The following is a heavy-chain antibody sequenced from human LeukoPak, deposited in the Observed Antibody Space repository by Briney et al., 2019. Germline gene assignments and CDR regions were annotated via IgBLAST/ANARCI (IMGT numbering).Heavy chain of an antibody. CDR1: RFTFSSYG. V-gene: IGHV3-30*03. Sequence: GGSLRLSCAASRFTFSSYGMSWVRHAPGKGLEWVAIMSCDENTKYYADSVKGRFTVSRDNSKNTLYLQMDSLRPEDTAVYYCARDDQSVTMGRGQTSYYYYGMDVWGQGTTVTVSS. D-gene: IGHD3-10*01. CDR2: MSCDENTK. J-gene: IGHJ6*02. CDR3: ARDDQSVTMGRGQTSYYYYGMDV.